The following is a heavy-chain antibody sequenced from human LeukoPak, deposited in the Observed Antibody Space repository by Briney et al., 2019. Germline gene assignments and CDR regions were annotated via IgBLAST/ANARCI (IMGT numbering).Heavy chain of an antibody. D-gene: IGHD5-24*01. CDR3: VRGQDGIDNWFDP. CDR1: GFTFSSYS. Sequence: GGSLRLSCAASGFTFSSYSMNWVRQAPGKGLEWVSSISSGSSYIHYADSVKGRFTISRDNAKNSLSLQMTSLRAEDTAVYYCVRGQDGIDNWFDPWGQGTLVTVAS. J-gene: IGHJ5*02. CDR2: ISSGSSYI. V-gene: IGHV3-21*01.